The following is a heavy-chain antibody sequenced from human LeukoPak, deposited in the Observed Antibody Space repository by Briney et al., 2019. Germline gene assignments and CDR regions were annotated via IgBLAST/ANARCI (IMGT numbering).Heavy chain of an antibody. D-gene: IGHD3-22*01. CDR2: IWYDGSNK. CDR1: GFTFSSYG. J-gene: IGHJ4*02. CDR3: AKGQDSSGYLDY. V-gene: IGHV3-33*06. Sequence: SGGSLRLSCAASGFTFSSYGMHWVSQAPGKGLEWVAVIWYDGSNKYYADSVKGRFTISRDNSKNTLYLQMNSLRAEDTAVYYCAKGQDSSGYLDYWGQGTLVSVSS.